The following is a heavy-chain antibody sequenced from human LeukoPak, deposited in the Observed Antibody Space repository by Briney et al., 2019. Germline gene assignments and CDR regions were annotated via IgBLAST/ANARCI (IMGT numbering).Heavy chain of an antibody. CDR1: GFTFSSYS. D-gene: IGHD6-6*01. J-gene: IGHJ4*02. Sequence: PGGSLRLSCAASGFTFSSYSMNWVRQAPGNGLEWVSSISSSSSYIYYADSVKGRFTISRDNAKNSLYLQMNSLRAEDTAVYYCAGQAEYSSSPFVYWGQGTLVTVSS. CDR2: ISSSSSYI. CDR3: AGQAEYSSSPFVY. V-gene: IGHV3-21*01.